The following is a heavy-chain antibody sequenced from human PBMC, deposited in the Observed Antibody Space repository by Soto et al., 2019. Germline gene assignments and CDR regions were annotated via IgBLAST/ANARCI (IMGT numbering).Heavy chain of an antibody. V-gene: IGHV3-30-3*01. J-gene: IGHJ4*02. CDR2: ISDDGTNK. Sequence: QIQLVATGGGVVQPGMSVKLSCAASGFTFDTFAMHWVRQAPGKGLEWVAVISDDGTNKYYADSVRGRLTISRDNSKNTLYLQIDSLTTEDTAVFYCARSRRPTTSFDYWGQGTQVTVSS. CDR3: ARSRRPTTSFDY. D-gene: IGHD1-7*01. CDR1: GFTFDTFA.